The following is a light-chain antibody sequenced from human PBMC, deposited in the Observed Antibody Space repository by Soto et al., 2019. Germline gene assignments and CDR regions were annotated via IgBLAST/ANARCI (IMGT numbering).Light chain of an antibody. CDR1: QSVTNNY. CDR3: QQYGTSPRT. Sequence: EIVLTQSPGTLSLSPGERATLSCRASQSVTNNYIAWYQYKPGQAPRFVIYGASNRATAIPDRFSGSGSGTDFTITISRLAPEDFAVYYCQQYGTSPRTFGQGPKVEI. V-gene: IGKV3-20*01. CDR2: GAS. J-gene: IGKJ1*01.